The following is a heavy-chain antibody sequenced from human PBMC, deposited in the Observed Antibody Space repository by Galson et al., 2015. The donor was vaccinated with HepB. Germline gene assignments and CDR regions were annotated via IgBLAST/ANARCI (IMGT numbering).Heavy chain of an antibody. Sequence: SLRLSCAASGFTFSNAWMSWVRQAPGKGLEWVGRIKSKTDGGTTDYAAPVKGRFTISRDDSKNTLYLQMNSLKTEDTAVYYCTGDWIYYYYGMDVWGQGTTVTVSS. V-gene: IGHV3-15*01. CDR3: TGDWIYYYYGMDV. J-gene: IGHJ6*02. CDR2: IKSKTDGGTT. CDR1: GFTFSNAW. D-gene: IGHD2-2*03.